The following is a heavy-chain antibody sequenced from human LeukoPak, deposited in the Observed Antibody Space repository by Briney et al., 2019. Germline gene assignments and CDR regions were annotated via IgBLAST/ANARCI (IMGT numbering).Heavy chain of an antibody. D-gene: IGHD2/OR15-2a*01. CDR2: IYYSGST. CDR1: GGSISSSSYY. CDR3: ARGTGIR. J-gene: IGHJ4*02. Sequence: SETLSLTCTVSGGSISSSSYYWGWIRQPPGKGLEWIGSIYYSGSTYYNPSLKSRVTISVDTSKNQFSLKLSSVTAADTAVYYCARGTGIRWGQGTLVTVSS. V-gene: IGHV4-39*07.